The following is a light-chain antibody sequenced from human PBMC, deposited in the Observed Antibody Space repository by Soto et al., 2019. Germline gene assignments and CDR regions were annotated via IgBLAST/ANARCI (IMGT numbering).Light chain of an antibody. CDR2: GAS. CDR1: QSVSSTY. CDR3: QQYGSSPYT. Sequence: EIVLTQSPGTLSLSPGXRATLSCRASQSVSSTYLAWYQQKPGQSPRLLIYGASSRATGIPDRFSGSGSGTDFTLTISRLEPEDFAVYYCQQYGSSPYTFGLGTKVENK. J-gene: IGKJ2*01. V-gene: IGKV3-20*01.